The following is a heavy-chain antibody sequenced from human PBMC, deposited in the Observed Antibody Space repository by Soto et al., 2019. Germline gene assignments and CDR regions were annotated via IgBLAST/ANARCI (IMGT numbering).Heavy chain of an antibody. V-gene: IGHV3-23*01. CDR2: ISASGATT. CDR3: VTGGWLDY. Sequence: EVQLLQSGGGLLQPGGSLRLSCAASGFSFSTFEMSWVRQAPGKGLDWVSFISASGATTHYADSVKGRFTTSRDNSKNTLGVQRNSLRAEDTAVDYWVTGGWLDYWGQGALGTVSS. J-gene: IGHJ4*02. D-gene: IGHD6-19*01. CDR1: GFSFSTFE.